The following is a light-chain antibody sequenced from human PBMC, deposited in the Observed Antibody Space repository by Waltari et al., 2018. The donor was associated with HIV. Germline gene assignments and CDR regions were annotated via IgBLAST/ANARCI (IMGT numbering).Light chain of an antibody. CDR2: KDG. CDR3: QAWDNDIVL. Sequence: SDLTQPPSVSVSPGQTAIITCSRDKLGNRYVSWYQQRPGQSPVLVLYKDGQRPSGIPVRFSGSNSVNTAALTISGTQAMDEAAYYCQAWDNDIVLFGGGTRLTVL. CDR1: KLGNRY. J-gene: IGLJ2*01. V-gene: IGLV3-1*01.